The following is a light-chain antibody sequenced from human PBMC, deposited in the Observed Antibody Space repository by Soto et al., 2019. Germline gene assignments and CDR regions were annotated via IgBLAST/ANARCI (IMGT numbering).Light chain of an antibody. CDR3: QQAATIPFT. CDR1: QPIKTW. V-gene: IGKV1-12*02. Sequence: DIQLTQSPASVSAAVGDRINISCRASQPIKTWLAWYQQKPGKGPKLLIYTASTLETGVPSRFSGSGSGTDFTLPIGSLQPEDAAIYSCQQAATIPFTFGPGAKV. J-gene: IGKJ3*01. CDR2: TAS.